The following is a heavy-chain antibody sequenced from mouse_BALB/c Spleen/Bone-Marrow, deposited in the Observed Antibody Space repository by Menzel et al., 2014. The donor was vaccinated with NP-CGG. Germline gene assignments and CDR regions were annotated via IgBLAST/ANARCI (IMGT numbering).Heavy chain of an antibody. Sequence: VQLQQPGAELVKPGASVKLSCTASGFNIKDTYMHWVKQRPEQDLEWIGRIDPANGNTKYDPKFQGKATITADTSSNTAYLQLSSLTSEDTAAYYCASYRYGWYFDVWGAGTTVTVSS. CDR1: GFNIKDTY. D-gene: IGHD2-14*01. CDR2: IDPANGNT. CDR3: ASYRYGWYFDV. J-gene: IGHJ1*01. V-gene: IGHV14-3*02.